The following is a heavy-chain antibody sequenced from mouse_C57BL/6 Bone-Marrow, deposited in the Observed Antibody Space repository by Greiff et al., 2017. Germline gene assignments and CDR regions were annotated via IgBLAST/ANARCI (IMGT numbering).Heavy chain of an antibody. CDR1: GFTFSSYA. D-gene: IGHD2-1*01. CDR2: ISSGGDYI. Sequence: EVMLVESGEGLVKPGGSLKLSCAASGFTFSSYAMSWVRQTPEKRLEWVAYISSGGDYIYYADTVKGRFTISRDHARNTLYLQMSSLKSEDTAMYYCTRVNYYYFDYWGQGTTRTVSS. CDR3: TRVNYYYFDY. J-gene: IGHJ2*01. V-gene: IGHV5-9-1*02.